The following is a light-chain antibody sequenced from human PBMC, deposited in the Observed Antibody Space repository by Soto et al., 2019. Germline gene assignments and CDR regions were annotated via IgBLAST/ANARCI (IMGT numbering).Light chain of an antibody. CDR2: DAS. CDR3: QQYGSAPYT. J-gene: IGKJ2*01. V-gene: IGKV3-20*01. Sequence: EVVLTQSPGTLSLSPGARATLSCRASQGVTSSYLAWYQQKPGQAPRLLIYDASSRATGIPDRFRGSGSGTDSTLTIRRLGPEDFAVYYCQQYGSAPYTFGQGTKLEIK. CDR1: QGVTSSY.